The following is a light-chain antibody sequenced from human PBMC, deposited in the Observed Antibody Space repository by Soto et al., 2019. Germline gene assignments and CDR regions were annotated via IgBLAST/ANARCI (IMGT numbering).Light chain of an antibody. CDR2: DVT. J-gene: IGLJ1*01. CDR1: SSDVGGYNY. CDR3: CSFAGNSIFI. Sequence: QSALTQPRSVSGSPGQSVTISCTGGSSDVGGYNYVSWYQQNPGKAPKLMIYDVTKRPSGVPDRFSGSKSGNTASLTISGLQAEDEADYYCCSFAGNSIFIFGTGTKLTVL. V-gene: IGLV2-11*01.